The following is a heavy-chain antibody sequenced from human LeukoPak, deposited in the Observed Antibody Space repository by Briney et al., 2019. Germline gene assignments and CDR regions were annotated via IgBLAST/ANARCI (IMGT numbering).Heavy chain of an antibody. D-gene: IGHD3-9*01. J-gene: IGHJ5*01. V-gene: IGHV1-18*01. CDR1: GYTFSDEG. Sequence: GASVTVSCKTSGYTFSDEGIVWVRQAPGQGFEWVGWISAVNGDKKSSRKVQGRLALTTDITTSAAFMELTSLRSDDTALYYCLRDISTKVFDSWGQGTLVTVSS. CDR2: ISAVNGDK. CDR3: LRDISTKVFDS.